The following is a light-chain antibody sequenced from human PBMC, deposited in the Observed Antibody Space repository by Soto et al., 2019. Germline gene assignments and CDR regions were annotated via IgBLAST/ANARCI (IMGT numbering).Light chain of an antibody. CDR2: DAS. Sequence: AIQLTQSPSSLSASVGDRVTITCRASQGISSALAWYQQKPGKAPKLLIYDASSLESGVPSRFSGSGSGTDFTLTLSSLQPEDFATYYCQQFNSYPLLYTFGQGTKLEIK. V-gene: IGKV1-13*02. J-gene: IGKJ2*01. CDR3: QQFNSYPLLYT. CDR1: QGISSA.